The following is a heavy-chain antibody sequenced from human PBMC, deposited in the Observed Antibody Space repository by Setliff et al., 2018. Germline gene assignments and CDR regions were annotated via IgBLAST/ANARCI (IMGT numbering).Heavy chain of an antibody. CDR1: GFTFNRFA. CDR2: INHSGGST. Sequence: SGFTFNRFAMSWVRQTPGKGLEWVSAINHSGGSTYYADPVKGRFTISRDNSKNTLYLQMNSLRAEDTAVYYCAKDDAGYCSGGSCYAPFDYWGQGTLVTVSS. CDR3: AKDDAGYCSGGSCYAPFDY. D-gene: IGHD2-15*01. V-gene: IGHV3-23*01. J-gene: IGHJ4*02.